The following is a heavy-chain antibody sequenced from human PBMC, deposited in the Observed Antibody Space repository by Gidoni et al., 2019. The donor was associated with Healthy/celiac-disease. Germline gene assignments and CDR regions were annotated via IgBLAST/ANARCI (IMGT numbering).Heavy chain of an antibody. CDR2: ISYSGST. V-gene: IGHV4-39*01. D-gene: IGHD2-2*02. CDR1: GGSIRSSRYY. J-gene: IGHJ5*02. CDR3: ARGYCSSTSCYTSWFDP. Sequence: QLQLQESGPGLVKPSETLSLTCTVSGGSIRSSRYYWGWIRQPPGKGLEWIGSISYSGSTYYNPSLKSRVTISVDTSKNQFSLKLSSVTAADTAVYYCARGYCSSTSCYTSWFDPWGQGTLVTVSS.